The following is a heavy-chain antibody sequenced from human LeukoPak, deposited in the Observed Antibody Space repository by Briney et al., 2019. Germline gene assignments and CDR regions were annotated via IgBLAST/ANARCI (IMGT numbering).Heavy chain of an antibody. CDR1: GFTLDDYT. Sequence: GGSLRLSCAASGFTLDDYTMHWVRQAPGKGLEWVSLISWDGGSTYYADSVKGRFTISRDNSKNSLYLQMNSLRTEDTALYYCAKAGDGDLDYWGQGTLVTVSS. J-gene: IGHJ4*02. CDR2: ISWDGGST. D-gene: IGHD5-24*01. CDR3: AKAGDGDLDY. V-gene: IGHV3-43*01.